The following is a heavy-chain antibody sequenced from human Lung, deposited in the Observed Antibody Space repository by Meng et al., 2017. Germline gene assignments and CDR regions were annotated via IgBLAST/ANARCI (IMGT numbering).Heavy chain of an antibody. D-gene: IGHD4-11*01. V-gene: IGHV4-34*01. J-gene: IGHJ4*02. CDR3: ARGPTTMAHDFDY. CDR1: GGSFSDYY. Sequence: QVQLQQWGAGLLKSSETLSLTCVVSGGSFSDYYWSWIRQPPGKGLEWIREINHSGSTNYNPSLESRATISVDTSQNNLSLKLSSVTAADSAVYYCARGPTTMAHDFDYWGQGTLVTVSS. CDR2: INHSGST.